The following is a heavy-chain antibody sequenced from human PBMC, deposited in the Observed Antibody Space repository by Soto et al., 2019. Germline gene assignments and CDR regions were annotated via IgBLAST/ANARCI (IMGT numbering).Heavy chain of an antibody. J-gene: IGHJ4*02. D-gene: IGHD6-19*01. Sequence: GGSLRLSCAASGFTVSSYAMSWVRQAPGKGLEWVSAISGSGGSTYYADSVKGRFTISRDNSKNTLYLQMNSLRAEDTAVYYGAKALDGKYSSGLDYWGQGTLVTVSS. V-gene: IGHV3-23*01. CDR3: AKALDGKYSSGLDY. CDR1: GFTVSSYA. CDR2: ISGSGGST.